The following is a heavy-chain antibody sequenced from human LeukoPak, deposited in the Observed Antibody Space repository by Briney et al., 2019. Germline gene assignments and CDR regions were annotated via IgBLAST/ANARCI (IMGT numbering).Heavy chain of an antibody. Sequence: PGGSLRLSCAASGFTFSSYSMNWVRQAPGKGLEWVSYISSCSSTIYYADSVKGRFTISRDNAKNSLYLQMNSLRAEDTAVYYCAREAYCGGDCYDMDVWGQGTTVTVSS. CDR3: AREAYCGGDCYDMDV. CDR1: GFTFSSYS. V-gene: IGHV3-48*01. D-gene: IGHD2-21*01. J-gene: IGHJ6*02. CDR2: ISSCSSTI.